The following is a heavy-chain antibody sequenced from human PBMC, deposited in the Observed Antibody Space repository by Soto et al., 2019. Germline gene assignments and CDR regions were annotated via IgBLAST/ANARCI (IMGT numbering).Heavy chain of an antibody. CDR2: IYYSGST. Sequence: SETLSLTCTVSGGSISSSSYYWGWIRQPPGKGLEWIGSIYYSGSTYYNPSLKSRVTISVDTSKNQFSLKLSSVTAADTAVYYCARLSSEIDIVVVVAATGRDAFDIWGQGTMVTVSS. D-gene: IGHD2-15*01. CDR3: ARLSSEIDIVVVVAATGRDAFDI. CDR1: GGSISSSSYY. J-gene: IGHJ3*02. V-gene: IGHV4-39*01.